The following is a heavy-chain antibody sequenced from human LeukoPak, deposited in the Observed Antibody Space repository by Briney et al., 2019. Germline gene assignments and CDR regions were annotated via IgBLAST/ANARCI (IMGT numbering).Heavy chain of an antibody. D-gene: IGHD3-3*01. V-gene: IGHV3-7*03. Sequence: GGSLRLSCVASGFTFGKYWMSWVRQAPGKGLEWVANIKLDGSEKNYVDSVKGRFTISRDNTKNSLYLQMNSLRAEDTAVFYCARDQYDTWSRRGNFDSWGQGTLVIVSS. CDR3: ARDQYDTWSRRGNFDS. J-gene: IGHJ4*02. CDR1: GFTFGKYW. CDR2: IKLDGSEK.